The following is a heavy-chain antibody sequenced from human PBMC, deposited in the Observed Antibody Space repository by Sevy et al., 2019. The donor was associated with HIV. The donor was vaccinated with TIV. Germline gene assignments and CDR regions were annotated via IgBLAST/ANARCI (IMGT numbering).Heavy chain of an antibody. CDR1: GGSISSYY. D-gene: IGHD1-1*01. V-gene: IGHV4-59*13. CDR2: IYYSGST. J-gene: IGHJ6*02. CDR3: AGDRVLYYYYGMDV. Sequence: SETLSLTCTVSGGSISSYYWSWIRQPPGKGLEWIGYIYYSGSTNYNPSLKSRVTISVGTSTNQFSLKLSSVTAADTGVYYCAGDRVLYYYYGMDVWGQGTTVTVSS.